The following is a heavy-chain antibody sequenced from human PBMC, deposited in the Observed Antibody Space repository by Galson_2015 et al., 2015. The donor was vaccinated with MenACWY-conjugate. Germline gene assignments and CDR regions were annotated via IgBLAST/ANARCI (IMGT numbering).Heavy chain of an antibody. CDR1: GFTFSDYY. D-gene: IGHD3-22*01. Sequence: LRLSCAASGFTFSDYYMSWIRQAPGKGLEWLSYISNSGSNTKNADSVKGRFTISRDNAKNSLYLQINSLRAEDTAVYYCARDRPHSYDSSGRFDYWGRGSLVTVSS. CDR3: ARDRPHSYDSSGRFDY. CDR2: ISNSGSNT. V-gene: IGHV3-11*06. J-gene: IGHJ4*02.